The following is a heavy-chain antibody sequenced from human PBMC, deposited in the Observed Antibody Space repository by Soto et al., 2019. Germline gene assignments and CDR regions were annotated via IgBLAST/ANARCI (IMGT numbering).Heavy chain of an antibody. CDR1: GFTFSDYY. CDR3: ARFATSPFDYWYFDL. CDR2: IKQDGTEK. D-gene: IGHD2-2*01. V-gene: IGHV3-7*03. J-gene: IGHJ2*01. Sequence: PGGSLRLSCAASGFTFSDYYMSWIRQAPGKGLEWVSYIKQDGTEKYYVDSVKGRFTISGDNAKNSLYLQMHSLRAEDTAVYYCARFATSPFDYWYFDLWGRGALVTVSS.